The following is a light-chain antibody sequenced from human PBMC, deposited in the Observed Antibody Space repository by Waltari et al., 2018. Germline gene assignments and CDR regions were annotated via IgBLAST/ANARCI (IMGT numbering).Light chain of an antibody. Sequence: QSVLTQPPSASGTPGQEVTISCSGTSSSVGSNFVFWYQQLPGAAPKLLIFRIDRRPSGFPYRISGSKSGPSASLVITGLRSEDEADYYCAAWDDSLSAYVFGTGTKVTVL. CDR1: SSSVGSNF. J-gene: IGLJ1*01. V-gene: IGLV1-47*01. CDR3: AAWDDSLSAYV. CDR2: RID.